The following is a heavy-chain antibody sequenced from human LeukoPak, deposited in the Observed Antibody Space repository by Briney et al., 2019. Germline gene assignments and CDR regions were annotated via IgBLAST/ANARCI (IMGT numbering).Heavy chain of an antibody. J-gene: IGHJ4*02. D-gene: IGHD3-22*01. Sequence: SETLSLTCAVSGYSISSGNYWGWIRQSPGTGLVWIGSFYHSGGSYYNPSLKSRVTISEDTSKNQFSLKLSSMTAADTAVYYCATAVVITPFDSWGQGILVTVSS. CDR2: FYHSGGS. CDR1: GYSISSGNY. CDR3: ATAVVITPFDS. V-gene: IGHV4-38-2*01.